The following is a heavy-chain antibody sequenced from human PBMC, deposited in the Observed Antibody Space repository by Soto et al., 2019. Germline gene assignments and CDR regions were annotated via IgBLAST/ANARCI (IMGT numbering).Heavy chain of an antibody. CDR1: GGSISSYY. CDR3: ASSYDSSGYYPEGWY. J-gene: IGHJ4*02. D-gene: IGHD3-22*01. V-gene: IGHV4-59*01. CDR2: IYYSGST. Sequence: SETLSLTCTVSGGSISSYYWSWIRQPPGKGLEWIGYIYYSGSTNYNPSLKSRVTISVDTSKNQFSLKLSSVTAADTAVYYCASSYDSSGYYPEGWYWGQGTLVTVSS.